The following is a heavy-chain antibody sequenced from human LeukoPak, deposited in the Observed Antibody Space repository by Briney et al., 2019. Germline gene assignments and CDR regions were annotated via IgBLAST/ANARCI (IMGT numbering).Heavy chain of an antibody. CDR1: GGTFTSYA. J-gene: IGHJ5*02. CDR2: IIPIFGTA. CDR3: AGSSSSWYNWFDP. Sequence: SVTVSCKASGGTFTSYAISWVRQAPGQGLEWMGGIIPIFGTANYAQKFQGRVTITTDKSTTTAYMELSSLRSEDTAVYYCAGSSSSWYNWFDPWGQGTLVTVSS. V-gene: IGHV1-69*05. D-gene: IGHD6-13*01.